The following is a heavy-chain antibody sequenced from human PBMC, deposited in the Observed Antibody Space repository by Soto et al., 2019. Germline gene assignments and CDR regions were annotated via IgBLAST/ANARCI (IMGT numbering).Heavy chain of an antibody. CDR1: GGSVRAPDW. J-gene: IGHJ5*01. D-gene: IGHD1-1*01. CDR3: ARVRQGCSANNCYFDP. CDR2: VHISGHS. Sequence: QVHLQESGPGLVEPSGTLSLTCTLSGGSVRAPDWWNWVRQSPDKGLEWIAEVHISGHSNYNPSLRSRVSVSIDSSKNQLYLNLNSVTAADTAIYYCARVRQGCSANNCYFDPWGQGTQVTISS. V-gene: IGHV4-4*02.